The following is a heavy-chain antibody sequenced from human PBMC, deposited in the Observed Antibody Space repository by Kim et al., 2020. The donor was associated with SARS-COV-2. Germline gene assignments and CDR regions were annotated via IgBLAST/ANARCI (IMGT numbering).Heavy chain of an antibody. J-gene: IGHJ6*02. V-gene: IGHV3-30*02. D-gene: IGHD6-19*01. Sequence: RFTISRANSKNTLYLQMNSLRAEDTAVYYCAKDKGGGSSGWVYYYYGMDVWGQGTTVTVSS. CDR3: AKDKGGGSSGWVYYYYGMDV.